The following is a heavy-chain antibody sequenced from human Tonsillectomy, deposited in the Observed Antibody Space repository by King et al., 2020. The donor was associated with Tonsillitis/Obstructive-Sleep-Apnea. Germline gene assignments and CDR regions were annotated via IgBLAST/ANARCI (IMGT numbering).Heavy chain of an antibody. CDR1: GGSISSGDHY. J-gene: IGHJ4*02. CDR3: ARVVGYNWNQIDY. Sequence: QLQLQESGPGLVKPSQTLSLTCTVSGGSISSGDHYWSWIRQHPGKGLEWIGCIYYSGSTYYNPSLRSRVTISVDTSKNQFSLKLSSVTAADTAVYYCARVVGYNWNQIDYWGQGILVTVSS. D-gene: IGHD1-20*01. V-gene: IGHV4-31*03. CDR2: IYYSGST.